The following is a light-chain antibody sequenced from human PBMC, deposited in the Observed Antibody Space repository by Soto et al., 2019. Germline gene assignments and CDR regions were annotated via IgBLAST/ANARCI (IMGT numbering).Light chain of an antibody. Sequence: DLQMTQSPSSLSASVGDRVTITCRASQGISSYLAWYQQKPGKVPKLLIYAASTLQSGVPSRFSGSGSGTDFTLTISSLQPEDVATYYCQKYNGAPRAFGQGTKVEI. V-gene: IGKV1-27*01. CDR2: AAS. J-gene: IGKJ1*01. CDR1: QGISSY. CDR3: QKYNGAPRA.